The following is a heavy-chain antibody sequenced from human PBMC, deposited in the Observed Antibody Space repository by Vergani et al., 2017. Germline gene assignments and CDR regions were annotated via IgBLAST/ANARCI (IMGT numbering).Heavy chain of an antibody. CDR3: ATTAGSRVSYYYGMDV. V-gene: IGHV3-9*01. D-gene: IGHD3-10*01. CDR1: GFTFDDYA. Sequence: EVQLVESGGGLVQPGRSLRLSCAASGFTFDDYAMHWVRQAPGKGLEWVSGISWNSGSIGYADSVKGRFSISRDNAKNSLYLQMNSLRAEDTALYYCATTAGSRVSYYYGMDVWGQGP. CDR2: ISWNSGSI. J-gene: IGHJ6*02.